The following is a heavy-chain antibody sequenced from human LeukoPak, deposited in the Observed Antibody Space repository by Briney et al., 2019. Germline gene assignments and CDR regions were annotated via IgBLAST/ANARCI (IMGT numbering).Heavy chain of an antibody. D-gene: IGHD1-7*01. CDR1: GYTXTSYG. CDR2: ISAYNGNT. V-gene: IGHV1-18*01. Sequence: ASVKVSCKASGYTXTSYGISWVRQAPGQGLEWMGWISAYNGNTNYAQKLQGRVTMTTDTSTSTAYMELRSLRSDDTAVYYCARDPTGTTPFAFDIWGQGTMVTVSS. J-gene: IGHJ3*02. CDR3: ARDPTGTTPFAFDI.